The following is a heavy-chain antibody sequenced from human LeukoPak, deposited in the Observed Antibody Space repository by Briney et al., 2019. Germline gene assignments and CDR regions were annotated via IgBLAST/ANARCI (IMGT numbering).Heavy chain of an antibody. V-gene: IGHV3-23*01. CDR3: AKADAREFSDGPLGY. Sequence: GASLTLSCAASGFTFSSYSMSWVRQAPGKGLEWVSAISASGGSTYYADSVKGWFTISRDNSKNTLYLQMNSLRAEDTAVYYCAKADAREFSDGPLGYRGPGTLVTVSS. D-gene: IGHD3-10*01. CDR1: GFTFSSYS. J-gene: IGHJ4*02. CDR2: ISASGGST.